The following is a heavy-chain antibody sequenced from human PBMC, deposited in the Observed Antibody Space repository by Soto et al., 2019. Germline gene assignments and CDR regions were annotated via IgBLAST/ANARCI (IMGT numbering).Heavy chain of an antibody. CDR2: IIPILGIA. V-gene: IGHV1-69*04. CDR1: GGTFSSYT. D-gene: IGHD1-7*01. Sequence: SVKVSCKASGGTFSSYTISWVRQAPGQGLEWMGRIIPILGIANYAQKFQGRVTITADKSTSTAYMELSSLRSEDTAVYYCARDQTGTTVRLDWFDPWGQGTLVTVSS. CDR3: ARDQTGTTVRLDWFDP. J-gene: IGHJ5*02.